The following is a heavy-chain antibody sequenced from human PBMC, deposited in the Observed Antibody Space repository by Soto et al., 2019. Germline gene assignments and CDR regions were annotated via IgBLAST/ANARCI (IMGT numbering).Heavy chain of an antibody. Sequence: GESLQISCKGSDYSFTSYWISWVRQMTGKGLEWMGRIDPSDSYTNYSPSLQGHVTISADKSISTAYLQWSSLKASDTAMYYCARSTRGENGPFDYWGLGTLVTVSS. CDR3: ARSTRGENGPFDY. CDR1: DYSFTSYW. V-gene: IGHV5-10-1*01. CDR2: IDPSDSYT. D-gene: IGHD2-8*01. J-gene: IGHJ4*02.